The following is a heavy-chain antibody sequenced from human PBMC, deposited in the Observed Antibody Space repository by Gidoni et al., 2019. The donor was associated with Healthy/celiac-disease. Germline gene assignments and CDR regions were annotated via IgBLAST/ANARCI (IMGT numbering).Heavy chain of an antibody. D-gene: IGHD3-22*01. Sequence: EVQLVESGGGLVQPGRSLSLSCAASGFTFDDYAMHWVRQAPGKGLEWVSGISWNSGSIGYADSVKGRFTISRDNAKNSLYLQMNSLRAEDTALYYCAKEGSITMIVVAPGYFDYWGQGTLVTVSS. CDR1: GFTFDDYA. CDR2: ISWNSGSI. J-gene: IGHJ4*02. CDR3: AKEGSITMIVVAPGYFDY. V-gene: IGHV3-9*01.